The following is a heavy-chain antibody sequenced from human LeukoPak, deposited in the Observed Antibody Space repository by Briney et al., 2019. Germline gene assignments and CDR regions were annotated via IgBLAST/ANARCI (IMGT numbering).Heavy chain of an antibody. D-gene: IGHD2-2*01. V-gene: IGHV1-46*01. J-gene: IGHJ6*03. CDR3: ARSIVVVPAAINGYYMDV. CDR2: INPSGGST. CDR1: GYTFTSYY. Sequence: ASVKVSCKASGYTFTSYYMHWVRQAPGQGLEWMGIINPSGGSTSYAQKFQGRVTMTRDTSTSTVYMELRSLRSDDTAVYYCARSIVVVPAAINGYYMDVWGKGTTVTISS.